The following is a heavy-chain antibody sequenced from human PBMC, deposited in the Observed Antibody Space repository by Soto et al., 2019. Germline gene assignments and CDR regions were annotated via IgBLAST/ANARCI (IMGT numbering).Heavy chain of an antibody. J-gene: IGHJ3*02. CDR1: GYTFTSYA. V-gene: IGHV1-3*01. CDR3: AKPSSGWDKDAFDI. CDR2: INAGNGNT. Sequence: ASVKVSCKASGYTFTSYAMHWVRQAPGQRLEWMGWINAGNGNTKYSQKFQGRVTITRDTSASTAYMELSSLRSEDTAVYYCAKPSSGWDKDAFDIWGQGTMVTVSS. D-gene: IGHD6-19*01.